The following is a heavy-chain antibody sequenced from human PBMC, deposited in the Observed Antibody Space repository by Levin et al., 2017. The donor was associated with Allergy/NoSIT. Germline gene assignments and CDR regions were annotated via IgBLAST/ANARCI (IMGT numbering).Heavy chain of an antibody. J-gene: IGHJ5*02. CDR2: ISSSDSFI. CDR1: GFKISPYS. Sequence: GGSLRLSCAASGFKISPYSMNWVRQAPGKGLEWVSSISSSDSFIYYADSVKGRFTISRDNAKNSLYLEMSSLRAEDTALYYCACESERGKWFDPWGQGTLVTVSS. V-gene: IGHV3-21*01. D-gene: IGHD3-16*01. CDR3: ACESERGKWFDP.